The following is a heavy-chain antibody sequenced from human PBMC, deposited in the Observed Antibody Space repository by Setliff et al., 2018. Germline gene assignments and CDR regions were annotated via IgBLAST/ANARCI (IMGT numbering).Heavy chain of an antibody. J-gene: IGHJ4*02. V-gene: IGHV3-23*01. CDR1: GFTFSSYA. CDR2: ISGSGGST. CDR3: AKGVGSYYTSMYFDY. D-gene: IGHD1-26*01. Sequence: GSLRLSCAASGFTFSSYAMSWVRQAPGKGLEWVSAISGSGGSTYSADSVMGRFTISRDNSKNTLYLQMNSLRAEDTAVYYCAKGVGSYYTSMYFDYWGQGTLVTVSS.